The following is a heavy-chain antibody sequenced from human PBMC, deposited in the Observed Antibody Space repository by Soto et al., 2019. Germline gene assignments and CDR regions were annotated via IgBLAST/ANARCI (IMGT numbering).Heavy chain of an antibody. J-gene: IGHJ5*02. CDR1: GFNFRTSP. D-gene: IGHD3-16*01. V-gene: IGHV3-23*01. Sequence: PGGSLRLSCAVSGFNFRTSPMSWVRRAPGKGLEWVSGINGGDDSEHYIESVRGRFTIIRDNSKNTLFLQMNNLRAEDTAIYYCAKDSHGGIFPPPNDPWGREPRVTVSS. CDR2: INGGDDSE. CDR3: AKDSHGGIFPPPNDP.